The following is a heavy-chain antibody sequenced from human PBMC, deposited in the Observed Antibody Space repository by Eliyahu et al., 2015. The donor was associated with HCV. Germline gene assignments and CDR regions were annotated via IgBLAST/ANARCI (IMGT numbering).Heavy chain of an antibody. CDR3: ARLQHFYDSSGYYYLDYFDY. V-gene: IGHV3-23*01. J-gene: IGHJ4*02. CDR2: ITGSGGST. CDR1: GFPFSSYT. Sequence: EVHLLEAGGGLVQPGGSLRLXCAASGFPFSSYTMXWVRQAPGKGLEWVSAITGSGGSTYYADSVKGRFTISRDNSKNTLYLQMNSLRAEDTAIYYCARLQHFYDSSGYYYLDYFDYWGQGTLVTVSS. D-gene: IGHD3-22*01.